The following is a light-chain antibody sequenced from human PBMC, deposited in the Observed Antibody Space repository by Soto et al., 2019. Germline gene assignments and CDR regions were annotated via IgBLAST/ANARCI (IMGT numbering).Light chain of an antibody. CDR3: SSYTSSSTPDV. CDR1: SSDVGGYNY. Sequence: QSALTQPASVSGSPGQSITISFTGTSSDVGGYNYVSWYQQHPGKAPKLMIYEVSNRPSGVSNRFSGSKSGNTASLSISGLQAEDEADYYCSSYTSSSTPDVFGPGTKVTVL. CDR2: EVS. V-gene: IGLV2-14*01. J-gene: IGLJ1*01.